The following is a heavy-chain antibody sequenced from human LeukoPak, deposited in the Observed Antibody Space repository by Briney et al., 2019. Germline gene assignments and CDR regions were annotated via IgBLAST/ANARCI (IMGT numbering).Heavy chain of an antibody. CDR2: IYYSGST. V-gene: IGHV4-31*03. CDR3: ARQFSGYSSDWFDP. D-gene: IGHD6-19*01. CDR1: GGSISSGGYY. Sequence: SETLSLTCTVSGGSISSGGYYWSWIRQHPGKGLEWTGYIYYSGSTYYNPSLKSRVTISVDTSKNQFSLKLSSVTAADTAVYYCARQFSGYSSDWFDPWGQGTLVTVSS. J-gene: IGHJ5*02.